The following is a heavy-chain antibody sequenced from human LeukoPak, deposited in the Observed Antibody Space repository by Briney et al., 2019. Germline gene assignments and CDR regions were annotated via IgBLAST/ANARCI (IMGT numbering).Heavy chain of an antibody. CDR1: GGSFSGYY. V-gene: IGHV4-59*01. Sequence: PSETLSLTCAVYGGSFSGYYWSWIRQPPGKGLEWIGYIYYSGSTNYNPSLKSRVTISVDTSKNQFSLKLSSVTAADTAVYYCARSSGNDRFDWPNYYFDYWGQGTLVTVSS. CDR2: IYYSGST. D-gene: IGHD3-9*01. CDR3: ARSSGNDRFDWPNYYFDY. J-gene: IGHJ4*02.